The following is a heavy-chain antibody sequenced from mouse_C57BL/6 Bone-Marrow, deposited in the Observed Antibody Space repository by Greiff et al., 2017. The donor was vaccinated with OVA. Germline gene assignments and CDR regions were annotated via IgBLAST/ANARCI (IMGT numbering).Heavy chain of an antibody. CDR1: GYTFTSYW. V-gene: IGHV1-74*01. CDR2: IHPSDSDT. CDR3: AMDYYDGPTGDWFAY. J-gene: IGHJ3*01. D-gene: IGHD2-4*01. Sequence: QVQLQQPGAELVKPGASVKVSCKASGYTFTSYWMHWVKQRPGQGLEWIGRIHPSDSDTNYNQKFKGKATLTVDKSSSTAYMQLSSLTSEDSAVYYCAMDYYDGPTGDWFAYWGQGTLVTVSA.